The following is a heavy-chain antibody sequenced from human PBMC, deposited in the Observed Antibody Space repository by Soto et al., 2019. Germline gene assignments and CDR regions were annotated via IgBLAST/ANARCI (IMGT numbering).Heavy chain of an antibody. V-gene: IGHV4-34*01. D-gene: IGHD3-3*01. Sequence: QVQLQQWGAGLLKTSETLSLTCAVYGGSFSGYYWSWIRQPPGKGLEWIGEINHSGSTNYNPSLKSRVTISVDTSKNQFSLKLSSVTAADTAVYYCARRGVVISFYGYWGQGTLVTVSS. J-gene: IGHJ4*02. CDR1: GGSFSGYY. CDR2: INHSGST. CDR3: ARRGVVISFYGY.